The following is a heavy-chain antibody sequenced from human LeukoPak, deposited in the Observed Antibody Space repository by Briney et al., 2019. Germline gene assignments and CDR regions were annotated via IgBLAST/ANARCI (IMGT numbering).Heavy chain of an antibody. D-gene: IGHD3-3*01. V-gene: IGHV3-23*01. Sequence: PGGSLSLSCAAYGFTFSSYAMSWVRKAPGKGLEWVTAISGSGGSTYYADSVKGRFTISRDNSKNTLYLQMNSLRAEDTAVYYCAKSRITIFGVVTLDAFDIWGQGTMVTVSS. CDR3: AKSRITIFGVVTLDAFDI. J-gene: IGHJ3*02. CDR2: ISGSGGST. CDR1: GFTFSSYA.